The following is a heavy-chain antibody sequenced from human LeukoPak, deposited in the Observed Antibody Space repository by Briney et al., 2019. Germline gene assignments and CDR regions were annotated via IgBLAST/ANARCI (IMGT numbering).Heavy chain of an antibody. V-gene: IGHV3-23*01. J-gene: IGHJ4*02. D-gene: IGHD6-25*01. CDR2: VGSDGINT. CDR1: GLTFSTYG. Sequence: GGSLRPSCAASGLTFSTYGMSWFRQAPGKGLEWVSAVGSDGINTAYADSVKGRFTISRDNSKNTLYLQLSSLRAEDTAVYYCAKGLAAGSQYFDYWGQRTLVTVSS. CDR3: AKGLAAGSQYFDY.